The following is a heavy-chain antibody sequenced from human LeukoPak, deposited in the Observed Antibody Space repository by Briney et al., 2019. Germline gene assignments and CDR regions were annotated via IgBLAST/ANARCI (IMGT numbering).Heavy chain of an antibody. CDR1: GDSVSSGNYY. D-gene: IGHD3-22*01. V-gene: IGHV4-61*01. Sequence: PSGTLSLTCTVSGDSVSSGNYYLSWIRQPPGKGLDWITYMSPSGTTKYNPSLKSRVPTSVDPSRTQFSLRLSSVTAADTAVYYCARGQDDRSGTFDYWGQGILVPVSS. CDR3: ARGQDDRSGTFDY. CDR2: MSPSGTT. J-gene: IGHJ4*02.